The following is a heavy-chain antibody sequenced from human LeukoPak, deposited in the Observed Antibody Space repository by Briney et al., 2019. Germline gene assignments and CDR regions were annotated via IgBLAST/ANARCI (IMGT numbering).Heavy chain of an antibody. CDR1: GGSISSSSYY. J-gene: IGHJ4*02. V-gene: IGHV4-39*01. D-gene: IGHD3/OR15-3a*01. CDR2: IYYSGST. CDR3: ARQTGSGLFILP. Sequence: SETLSLTCTVSGGSISSSSYYWGWLRQPPGKGLEWIGSIYYSGSTYYNPSLKSRVTISVDTSKNRFSLKLTSVTAADTAVYYCARQTGSGLFILPGGQGTLVTVSS.